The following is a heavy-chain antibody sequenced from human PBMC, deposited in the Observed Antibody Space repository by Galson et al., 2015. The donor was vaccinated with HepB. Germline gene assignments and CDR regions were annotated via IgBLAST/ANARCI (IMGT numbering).Heavy chain of an antibody. V-gene: IGHV2-26*01. CDR1: GFSLSDTRMG. D-gene: IGHD3-22*01. CDR2: IFSNDEK. Sequence: PALVKPTQTLTLTCTVSGFSLSDTRMGVSWIRQPPGRALEWLAHIFSNDEKTYSSSLERRLPISQATSKRQWGLYMPNVDPVDTATYYCARISVYDRGGYYLYHFDYWGQGTLVTVSS. J-gene: IGHJ4*02. CDR3: ARISVYDRGGYYLYHFDY.